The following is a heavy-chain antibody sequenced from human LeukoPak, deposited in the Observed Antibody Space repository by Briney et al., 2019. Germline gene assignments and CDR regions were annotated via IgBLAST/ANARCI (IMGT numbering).Heavy chain of an antibody. Sequence: GGSLRLSCAASGFTFNSYWMNWVRQAPGKGLEWVANIKRDGSEKYYVDSVKGRFTISRDNAKNSLDLQMNSLKTEDTAVYYCARVREGMDVWGQGTTVTVSS. CDR3: ARVREGMDV. CDR1: GFTFNSYW. J-gene: IGHJ6*02. V-gene: IGHV3-7*03. CDR2: IKRDGSEK.